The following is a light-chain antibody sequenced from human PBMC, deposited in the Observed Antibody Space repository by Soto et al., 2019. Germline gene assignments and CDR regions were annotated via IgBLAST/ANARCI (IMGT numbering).Light chain of an antibody. J-gene: IGKJ1*01. CDR1: QSISSW. CDR3: QQCNSYPPT. CDR2: KAS. V-gene: IGKV1-5*03. Sequence: DIQMTQSPSTLSASVGDRVTITCRASQSISSWLAWYQQKPGKAPKVLIYKASNLQSGGPSRFSGSGSGTDFTLTISSLQPDDFATYYCQQCNSYPPTFGQGTTVDIK.